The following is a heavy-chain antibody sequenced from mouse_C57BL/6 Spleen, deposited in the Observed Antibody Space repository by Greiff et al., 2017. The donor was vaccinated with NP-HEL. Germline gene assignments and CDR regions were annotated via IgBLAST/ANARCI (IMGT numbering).Heavy chain of an antibody. D-gene: IGHD2-5*01. CDR2: ISSGSSTI. CDR1: GFTFSDYG. J-gene: IGHJ3*01. CDR3: ARKKDYSNFSWFAY. V-gene: IGHV5-17*01. Sequence: EVQLVESGGGLVKPGGSLKLSCAASGFTFSDYGMHWVRQAPEKGLEWVAYISSGSSTIYYADTVKGRFTISRDNAKNTLFLQMTSLRSEDTAMYYCARKKDYSNFSWFAYWGQGTLVTVSA.